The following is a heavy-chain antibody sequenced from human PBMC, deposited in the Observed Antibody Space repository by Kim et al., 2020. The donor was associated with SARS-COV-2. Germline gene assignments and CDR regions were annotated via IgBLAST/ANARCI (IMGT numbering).Heavy chain of an antibody. Sequence: ASVKVSCKASGYTFTGYYMHWVRQAPGQGLEWMGRINPNSGGTNYAQKFQGRVTMTRDTSISTAYMELSRLRSDDTAVYYCARVPWIQLWSVDYWGQGTLVTVSS. D-gene: IGHD5-18*01. CDR1: GYTFTGYY. CDR3: ARVPWIQLWSVDY. J-gene: IGHJ4*02. CDR2: INPNSGGT. V-gene: IGHV1-2*06.